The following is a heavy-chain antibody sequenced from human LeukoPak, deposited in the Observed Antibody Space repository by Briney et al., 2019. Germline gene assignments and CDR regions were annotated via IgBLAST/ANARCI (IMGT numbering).Heavy chain of an antibody. CDR1: GFTFSRYG. J-gene: IGHJ4*02. CDR3: AKGQRFYGEYYFDY. Sequence: GGSLRLSCAASGFTFSRYGMSWVRQAPGTALEWVSGISSGGGNTYYADSVKGRFTISRDNSKNTLYLQMNSLRAEDTAVYYCAKGQRFYGEYYFDYWGQGTLVTVSS. V-gene: IGHV3-23*01. D-gene: IGHD4-17*01. CDR2: ISSGGGNT.